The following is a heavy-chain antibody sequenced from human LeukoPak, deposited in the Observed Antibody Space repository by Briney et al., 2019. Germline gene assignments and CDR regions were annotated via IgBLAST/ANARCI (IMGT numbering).Heavy chain of an antibody. V-gene: IGHV3-48*01. J-gene: IGHJ4*02. CDR2: ISSSGSTK. CDR1: GITFSSYS. Sequence: GGSLRLSCGASGITFSSYSMSWVRQAPGKGLEWVSYISSSGSTKYYADSVKGRFTISRDNARNSLYLQMNSLRAEDTAVYFCARGGLSIMGYWGQGTLVIVSS. CDR3: ARGGLSIMGY. D-gene: IGHD2/OR15-2a*01.